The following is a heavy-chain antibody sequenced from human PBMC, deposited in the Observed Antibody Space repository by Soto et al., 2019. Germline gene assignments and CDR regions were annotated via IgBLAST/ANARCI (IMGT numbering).Heavy chain of an antibody. V-gene: IGHV4-4*02. CDR3: ARRGGHYVDYRLNYFDS. D-gene: IGHD4-17*01. CDR1: GGSISSSSW. J-gene: IGHJ4*02. CDR2: IYHSGNT. Sequence: QVQLQESGPGLVKPSGTLSLTCAVFGGSISSSSWWSWVRQPPGKGLEWIGEIYHSGNTNYNPSLKSRVTISVDQSKNQFSLRLTSVTAADTAVYYCARRGGHYVDYRLNYFDSWGQGALVTVSS.